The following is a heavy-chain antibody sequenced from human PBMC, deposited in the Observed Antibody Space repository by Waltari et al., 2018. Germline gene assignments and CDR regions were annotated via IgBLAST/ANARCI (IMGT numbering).Heavy chain of an antibody. CDR2: ISDAGGIM. Sequence: EVQLLESGGGLVQPGGSLGFSCAASGFTFSTYVMNWVRQAPGKGLEWVSSISDAGGIMNYADSVKGRFTISRDNSKNTLYLQMNGLRADDTAVYYCARGSGVDSWGQGTLVTISS. CDR1: GFTFSTYV. J-gene: IGHJ4*02. CDR3: ARGSGVDS. D-gene: IGHD7-27*01. V-gene: IGHV3-23*01.